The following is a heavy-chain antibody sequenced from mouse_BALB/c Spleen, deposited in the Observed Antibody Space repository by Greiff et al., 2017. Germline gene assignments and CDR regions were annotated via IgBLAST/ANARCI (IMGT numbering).Heavy chain of an antibody. CDR2: ISSGGGST. CDR3: ARRGYYGSSRYWYFEV. V-gene: IGHV5-12-1*01. Sequence: EVQLVESGGGLVKPGGSLKLSCAASGFAFSSYDMSWVRQTPEKRLEWVAYISSGGGSTYYPDTVKGRFTISRDNAKNTLYLQMSSLKSEDTAMYYCARRGYYGSSRYWYFEVWGAGTTVTVSS. D-gene: IGHD1-1*01. CDR1: GFAFSSYD. J-gene: IGHJ1*01.